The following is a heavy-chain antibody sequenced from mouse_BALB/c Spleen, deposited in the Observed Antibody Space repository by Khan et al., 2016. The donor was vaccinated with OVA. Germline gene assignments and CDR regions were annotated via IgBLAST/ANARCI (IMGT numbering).Heavy chain of an antibody. D-gene: IGHD1-1*01. V-gene: IGHV5-17*02. Sequence: EVELVESGGGLVQPGGSRKLSCAASGFTFSSYGMHWVRQAPEKGLEWVAYLSGDSNTIYYADSVKGRFTISRDNPKNTLFHLMTSLMSEDTAMYYCATSYFYGYYFDYWGPGTTLTVSS. CDR1: GFTFSSYG. CDR3: ATSYFYGYYFDY. J-gene: IGHJ2*01. CDR2: LSGDSNTI.